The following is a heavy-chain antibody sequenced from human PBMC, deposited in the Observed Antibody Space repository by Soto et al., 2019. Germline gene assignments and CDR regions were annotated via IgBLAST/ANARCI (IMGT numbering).Heavy chain of an antibody. V-gene: IGHV1-69*02. D-gene: IGHD3-3*01. CDR3: ETRRGHNDFGSGYYAY. CDR1: GGTFSSYT. CDR2: IIPILGIE. J-gene: IGHJ4*02. Sequence: QVQLVQSGAEVKKPGSSVKVSCKASGGTFSSYTISWVRQAPGQGLEWMGRIIPILGIENYAQKFQARVTITADKSTSTAYMELSSLRSADTAVYYWETRRGHNDFGSGYYAYWGQGTLVTVSS.